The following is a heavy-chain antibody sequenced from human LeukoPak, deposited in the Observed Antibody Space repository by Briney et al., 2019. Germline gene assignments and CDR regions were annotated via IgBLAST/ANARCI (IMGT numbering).Heavy chain of an antibody. CDR3: AKEGVWFGELPYFDY. CDR1: GFTFSSYG. CDR2: ISYDGSNK. J-gene: IGHJ4*02. V-gene: IGHV3-30*18. D-gene: IGHD3-10*01. Sequence: PGGSLRLSCAASGFTFSSYGMHWVRQAPGKGLEWVAVISYDGSNKYYADSVKGRFTISRDNSKNTLYLQMNSLRAEDTAVYYCAKEGVWFGELPYFDYWGQGTLVTVSS.